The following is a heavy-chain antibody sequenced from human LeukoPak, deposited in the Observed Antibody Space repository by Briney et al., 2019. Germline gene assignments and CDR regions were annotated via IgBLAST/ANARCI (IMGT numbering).Heavy chain of an antibody. CDR3: ARVDYYYDSSGYYYEVVDY. CDR1: GFTFSSYS. V-gene: IGHV3-21*01. J-gene: IGHJ4*02. Sequence: GGSLRLSCAASGFTFSSYSRNWVRQAPGKGLEWVSSISSSSSYIYYADSGKGRFTISRDNAKNSLYLQMNSLRAEDTAVYYCARVDYYYDSSGYYYEVVDYWGQGTLVTVSS. D-gene: IGHD3-22*01. CDR2: ISSSSSYI.